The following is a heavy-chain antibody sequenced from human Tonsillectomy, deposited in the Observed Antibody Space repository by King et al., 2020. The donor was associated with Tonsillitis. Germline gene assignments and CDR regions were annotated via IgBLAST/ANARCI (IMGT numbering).Heavy chain of an antibody. CDR2: SNPNSGGT. CDR1: GYTFTGYY. CDR3: AREECSSTSFYPWFDP. Sequence: QLVQSGAEVKKPGASVKVSCKASGYTFTGYYMHWVRQAPGQGLEWMGWSNPNSGGTNYAQKFQGRVTMTRETSIRTAYMELSRLRSDDTAVYYCAREECSSTSFYPWFDPWGQGTLVTVSS. J-gene: IGHJ5*02. D-gene: IGHD2-2*01. V-gene: IGHV1-2*02.